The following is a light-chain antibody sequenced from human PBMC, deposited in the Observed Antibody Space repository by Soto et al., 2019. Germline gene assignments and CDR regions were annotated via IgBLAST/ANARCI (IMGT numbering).Light chain of an antibody. CDR2: EVS. CDR3: GSNTRTDTPFV. CDR1: STDDGVFNY. V-gene: IGLV2-14*01. J-gene: IGLJ1*01. Sequence: QSVLAQPSSVSGSPGQSITISCTGTSTDDGVFNYDSWYQHHPGKGPKLIFSEVSTRPSGVSDRCSGSKSVNKASLIISNLEAEDESDYYCGSNTRTDTPFVFGTGTKVTVL.